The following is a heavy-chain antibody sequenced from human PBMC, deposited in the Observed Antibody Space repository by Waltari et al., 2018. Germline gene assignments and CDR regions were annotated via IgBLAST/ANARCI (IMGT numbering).Heavy chain of an antibody. CDR2: INYDGSEN. CDR3: ARGRGWLDF. J-gene: IGHJ4*02. CDR1: GVTLSDYW. Sequence: EVQLVDSGGGLGQPGGSLRVACTAAGVTLSDYWMSWVRQVPGKGLGWVANINYDGSENYSVDSGKGRFTISRDNAKNSLSLQMNSLGVEDTAMYYCARGRGWLDFWGQGTLVTVSS. D-gene: IGHD2-15*01. V-gene: IGHV3-7*01.